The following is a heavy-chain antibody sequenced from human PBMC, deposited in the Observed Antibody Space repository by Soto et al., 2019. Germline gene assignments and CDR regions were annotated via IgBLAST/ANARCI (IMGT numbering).Heavy chain of an antibody. Sequence: GGSLRLSCAASGFTLSNNYMSWVRQAPGKGLEWVSVIYSSGRTDYADSVKGRFTISRDKSKNTLYLQMDSLRVEDTAVYYCARARDGYNFLCGPTWGQGTLVTVSS. D-gene: IGHD5-12*01. CDR2: IYSSGRT. CDR1: GFTLSNNY. CDR3: ARARDGYNFLCGPT. J-gene: IGHJ4*02. V-gene: IGHV3-53*01.